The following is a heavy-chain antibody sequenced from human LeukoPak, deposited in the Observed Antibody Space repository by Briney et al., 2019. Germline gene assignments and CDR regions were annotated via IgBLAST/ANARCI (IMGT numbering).Heavy chain of an antibody. CDR1: GFTFNSYA. CDR3: ARKGDYHDY. Sequence: GGSLRLSCAASGFTFNSYAMSWVRQAPGKGLEWVSAIRGSGGGTYYADSVKGRFTISRDNAKNSLYLQMNSLRDEDTAVYYCARKGDYHDYWGQGTLVTVSS. CDR2: IRGSGGGT. V-gene: IGHV3-23*01. J-gene: IGHJ4*02.